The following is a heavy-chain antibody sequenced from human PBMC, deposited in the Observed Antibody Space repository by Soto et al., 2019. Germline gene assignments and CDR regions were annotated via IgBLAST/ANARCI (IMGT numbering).Heavy chain of an antibody. J-gene: IGHJ4*02. CDR2: IRGGSSYT. CDR3: ANTIVAASGYYFDH. Sequence: QVQLVESGGGLVKPGGSLRLACAASGFSFGDSYMSWVRQAPGKGLEWLSYIRGGSSYTNYADSVKGRFTISRDNAKRSLYLEMNSLRADDTAVYYCANTIVAASGYYFDHWGQGNLVTVSS. D-gene: IGHD2-21*01. V-gene: IGHV3-11*06. CDR1: GFSFGDSY.